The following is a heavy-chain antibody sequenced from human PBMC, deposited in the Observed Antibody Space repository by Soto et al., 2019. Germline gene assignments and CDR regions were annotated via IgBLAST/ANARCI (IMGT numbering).Heavy chain of an antibody. D-gene: IGHD1-26*01. CDR3: ARGKVGATFWFFDY. CDR2: IWYDGSNK. CDR1: GFTFSSYG. V-gene: IGHV3-33*01. Sequence: QVQLVESGGGVVQPGRSLRLSCAAYGFTFSSYGMHWVRQAPGKGLEWVAVIWYDGSNKYYADSVKGRFTISRDNSKNTLYLQMNSLRAEDTAVYYCARGKVGATFWFFDYWGQGTLVTVSS. J-gene: IGHJ4*02.